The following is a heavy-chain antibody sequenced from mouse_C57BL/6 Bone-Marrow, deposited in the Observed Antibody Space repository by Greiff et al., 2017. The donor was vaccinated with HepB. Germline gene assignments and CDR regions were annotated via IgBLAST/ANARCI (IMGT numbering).Heavy chain of an antibody. J-gene: IGHJ1*01. Sequence: EVKLVESGGGLVQPGGSRKLSCAASGFTFSSFGMHWVRQAPEKGLEWVAYISSGSNTVYFVDTMKGRFNISRDNPKNTLFLQMTSLRSEDTAKYYCARSAYYYGRYWYFDVWGAGTTVTVSS. V-gene: IGHV5-17*02. CDR3: ARSAYYYGRYWYFDV. CDR1: GFTFSSFG. D-gene: IGHD1-1*01. CDR2: ISSGSNTV.